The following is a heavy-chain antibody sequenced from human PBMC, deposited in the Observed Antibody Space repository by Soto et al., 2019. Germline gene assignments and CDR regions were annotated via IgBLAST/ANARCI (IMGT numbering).Heavy chain of an antibody. Sequence: EVQLVESGGGLVKPGGSLRLSCAASGFTFNTAWMNWVRQAPGEGLEWVGRIKTSADGGATDYAATVQGRFTISRDDSKNALSRHMNSLKTEDTAVYYCTTGSVEGVWGQGTTVTVSS. J-gene: IGHJ6*02. CDR1: GFTFNTAW. D-gene: IGHD2-15*01. V-gene: IGHV3-15*07. CDR3: TTGSVEGV. CDR2: IKTSADGGAT.